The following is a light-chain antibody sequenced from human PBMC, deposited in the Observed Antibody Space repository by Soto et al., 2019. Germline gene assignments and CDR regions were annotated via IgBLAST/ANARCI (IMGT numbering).Light chain of an antibody. CDR3: QQYNNWPPFT. Sequence: EIVMTQSPATLSVSPGERVTLSCRASQSVSSSLAWYQQKPGQAPRLLIYGASTRATGIPARFSGSGSGTEFTLTISSLQSEDFAVYYCQQYNNWPPFTFGPGTQVDIK. CDR2: GAS. V-gene: IGKV3-15*01. CDR1: QSVSSS. J-gene: IGKJ3*01.